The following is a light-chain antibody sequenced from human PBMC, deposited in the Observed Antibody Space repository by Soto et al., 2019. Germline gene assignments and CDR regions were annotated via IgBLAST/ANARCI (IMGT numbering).Light chain of an antibody. V-gene: IGKV3-20*01. J-gene: IGKJ1*01. CDR1: QSVSSNY. Sequence: EGVWTQYQDTLPLSQGQRATLSYRASQSVSSNYLAWYQQIHGQAPRPLIYGASSRVPGIPDRFSGIGSGTDCTLTISRLEPEDVEVYYCQQSGSLPWTFGQGTKV. CDR2: GAS. CDR3: QQSGSLPWT.